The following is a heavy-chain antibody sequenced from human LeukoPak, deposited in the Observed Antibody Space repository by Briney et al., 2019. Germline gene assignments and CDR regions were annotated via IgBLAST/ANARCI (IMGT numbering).Heavy chain of an antibody. Sequence: SVKVSCKASGYTFTSYAISWVRQAPGQGLEWMGGIIPIFGTANYAQKFQGRVTITTDESTSTAYMELSSLRSEDTAVYYCARGTTSYYYYMDVWGKGTTVTVSS. D-gene: IGHD1-14*01. J-gene: IGHJ6*03. CDR3: ARGTTSYYYYMDV. CDR1: GYTFTSYA. V-gene: IGHV1-69*05. CDR2: IIPIFGTA.